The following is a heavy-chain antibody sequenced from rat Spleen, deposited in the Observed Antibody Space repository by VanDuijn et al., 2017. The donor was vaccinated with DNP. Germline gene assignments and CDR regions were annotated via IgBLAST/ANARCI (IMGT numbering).Heavy chain of an antibody. CDR1: GFTFSTYW. CDR3: TKVLQWYAMDV. D-gene: IGHD1-1*01. CDR2: INPDGSNT. Sequence: EVQLVETGGDLVPPGRSLKLSCVASGFTFSTYWMFWIRQAPGKGLEWVASINPDGSNTYCQDSVKGRCTISRDNAENTVYLEMNSLRSEDTATYYCTKVLQWYAMDVWGQGTSVTVSS. V-gene: IGHV5-58*01. J-gene: IGHJ4*01.